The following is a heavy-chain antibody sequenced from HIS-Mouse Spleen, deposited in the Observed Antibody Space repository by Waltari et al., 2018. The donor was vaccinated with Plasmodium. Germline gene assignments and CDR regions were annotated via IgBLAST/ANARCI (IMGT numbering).Heavy chain of an antibody. J-gene: IGHJ4*02. CDR1: GFTFSRYA. V-gene: IGHV3-30*04. D-gene: IGHD3-3*01. CDR2: ISYDGSNK. CDR3: ARSHFRFLEWLFDY. Sequence: QVQLVESGGGVVQPGRSLILPCAASGFTFSRYALHWVRQAPGKGLEWVAVISYDGSNKYYADSVKGRFTISRDNSKNTLYLQMNSLRAEDTAVYYCARSHFRFLEWLFDYWGQGTLVTVSS.